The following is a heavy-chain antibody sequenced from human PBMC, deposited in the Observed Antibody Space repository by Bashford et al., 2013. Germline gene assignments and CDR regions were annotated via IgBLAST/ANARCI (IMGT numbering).Heavy chain of an antibody. V-gene: IGHV1-2*02. J-gene: IGHJ5*02. Sequence: WVRQAPGQGLEWMGWINPNSGGTNYAQKFQGRVTMTRDTSISTAYMELSRLRSDDTAVYYCARDRYSNYGPDNWFDPWGQGTLVTVSS. CDR3: ARDRYSNYGPDNWFDP. D-gene: IGHD4-11*01. CDR2: INPNSGGT.